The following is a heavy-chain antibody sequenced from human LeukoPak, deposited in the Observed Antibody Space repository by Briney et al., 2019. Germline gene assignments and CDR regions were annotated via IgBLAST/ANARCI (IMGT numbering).Heavy chain of an antibody. Sequence: ASVKVSCKASGGTFSSYAISWVRQAPGQGLEWMGRIIPILGIANYAQKFQGRVTITADKSTSTAYMEPSSLRSEDTVVYYCARGYTYYVDTADYGMDVWGQGTTVTVSS. V-gene: IGHV1-69*04. CDR3: ARGYTYYVDTADYGMDV. D-gene: IGHD5-18*01. CDR2: IIPILGIA. CDR1: GGTFSSYA. J-gene: IGHJ6*02.